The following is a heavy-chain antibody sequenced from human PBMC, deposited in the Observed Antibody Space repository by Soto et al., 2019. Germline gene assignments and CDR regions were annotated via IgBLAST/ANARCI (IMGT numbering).Heavy chain of an antibody. V-gene: IGHV4-59*11. CDR1: GSSISSHY. J-gene: IGHJ3*02. Sequence: SETLSLTCTVSGSSISSHYWSWIRQPPGKGLEWIGDIYYSGSTNYNPSLKSRVTISVDTSKNQFSLKLRSVTAADTAVYYCAREGPHDAFDIWGQGTMVTVSS. CDR3: AREGPHDAFDI. CDR2: IYYSGST.